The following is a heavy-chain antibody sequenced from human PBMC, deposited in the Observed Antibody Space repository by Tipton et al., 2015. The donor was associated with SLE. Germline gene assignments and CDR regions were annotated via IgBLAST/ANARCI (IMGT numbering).Heavy chain of an antibody. CDR1: GGSISSSSSY. Sequence: TLSLTCTVSGGSISSSSSYWGWIRQPPGKGLEWIGSIYYSGSTTYNPSLKSRVTISLDTSKNQFSLKLSSVTAADTAVYYCAREGTGTTRSYYYYMDVWGKGTTVTVSS. CDR3: AREGTGTTRSYYYYMDV. V-gene: IGHV4-39*02. D-gene: IGHD1-1*01. CDR2: IYYSGST. J-gene: IGHJ6*03.